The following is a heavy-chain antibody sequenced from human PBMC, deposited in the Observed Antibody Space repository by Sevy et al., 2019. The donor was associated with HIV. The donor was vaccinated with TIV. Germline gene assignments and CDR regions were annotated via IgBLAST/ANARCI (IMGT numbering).Heavy chain of an antibody. J-gene: IGHJ4*02. Sequence: ASVKVSCKVSGYTLSQLSMHWVRQAPGKGLEWMGRFDPEDGETIFAQKFQGRVTMTGYTFTDTAYMELSSLRLEDTAVYYSAAAREYYEDNSGYLDYWGQGTLVTVSS. D-gene: IGHD3-22*01. CDR1: GYTLSQLS. CDR2: FDPEDGET. CDR3: AAAREYYEDNSGYLDY. V-gene: IGHV1-24*01.